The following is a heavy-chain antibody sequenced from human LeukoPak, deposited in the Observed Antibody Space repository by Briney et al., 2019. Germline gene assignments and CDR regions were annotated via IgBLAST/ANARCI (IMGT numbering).Heavy chain of an antibody. V-gene: IGHV4-38-2*01. CDR1: DYSISSAYY. Sequence: TSETLSLTCAISDYSISSAYYWGWIRQHPGKGLEWIGSIHHSGSTYYNPSLKSRVTISVDTSKNQFSLKLNSVTAADTAVYYCTRVALDYYYYMDVWGKGTTVTVSS. J-gene: IGHJ6*03. CDR2: IHHSGST. D-gene: IGHD3-3*02. CDR3: TRVALDYYYYMDV.